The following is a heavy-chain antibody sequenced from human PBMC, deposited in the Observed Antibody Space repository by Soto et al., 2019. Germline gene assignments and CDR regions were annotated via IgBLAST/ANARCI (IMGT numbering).Heavy chain of an antibody. D-gene: IGHD3-22*01. CDR1: GGSISSGGYY. J-gene: IGHJ5*02. Sequence: PSETLSLTCTVSGGSISSGGYYWSWIRQHPGKGLEWIGYIYYSGSTYYNPPLKSRVTISVDTSKNQFSLKLSSVTAADTAVYYCASKGLLIGDWFDPWGQGTLVTVSS. CDR2: IYYSGST. V-gene: IGHV4-31*03. CDR3: ASKGLLIGDWFDP.